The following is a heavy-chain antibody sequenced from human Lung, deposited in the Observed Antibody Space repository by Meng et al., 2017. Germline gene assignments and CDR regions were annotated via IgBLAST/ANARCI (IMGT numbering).Heavy chain of an antibody. J-gene: IGHJ4*02. CDR1: GGTFTPYT. CDR3: ATEYCGSTSCYVDF. CDR2: IIPVLGIA. V-gene: IGHV1-69*10. Sequence: QVQLVQSGAEVKKPGSSVKVSSKASGGTFTPYTFNWVRQAPGHGLDWMGQIIPVLGIANYAQKFQGRVTITADKSTSTAYMELSSLTHDDTAIYFCATEYCGSTSCYVDFWGQGTLVTVSS. D-gene: IGHD2-2*01.